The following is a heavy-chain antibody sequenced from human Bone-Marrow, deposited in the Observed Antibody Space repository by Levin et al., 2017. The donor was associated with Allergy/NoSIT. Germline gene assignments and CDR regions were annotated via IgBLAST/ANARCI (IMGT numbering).Heavy chain of an antibody. J-gene: IGHJ4*02. CDR2: IYYSGST. CDR1: GGSISSYY. D-gene: IGHD3-3*01. Sequence: ASQTLSLTCTVSGGSISSYYWSWIRQPPGKGLEWIGYIYYSGSTNYNPSLKSRVTISVDTSKNQFSLKLSSVTAADTAVYYCARQRSPSEEYFDYWGQGTLVTVSS. CDR3: ARQRSPSEEYFDY. V-gene: IGHV4-59*08.